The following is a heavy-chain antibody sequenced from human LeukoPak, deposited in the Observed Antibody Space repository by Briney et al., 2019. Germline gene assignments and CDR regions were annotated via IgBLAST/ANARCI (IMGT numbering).Heavy chain of an antibody. Sequence: GGSLRLSCAASGFTFSSYWMHWVRQAPGKGLVWVSRINSDGSNTNYADSVKGRFTISRDNAKNTLYLQMNSLRAEDTAVFYCARVRDISGHWGFLDYWGQGTLVTVSS. CDR2: INSDGSNT. J-gene: IGHJ4*02. CDR1: GFTFSSYW. CDR3: ARVRDISGHWGFLDY. D-gene: IGHD6-19*01. V-gene: IGHV3-74*01.